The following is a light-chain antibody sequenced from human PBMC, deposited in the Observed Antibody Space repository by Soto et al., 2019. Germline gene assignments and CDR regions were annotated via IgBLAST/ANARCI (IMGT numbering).Light chain of an antibody. J-gene: IGLJ3*02. Sequence: NFMLTQPHSVSESPGKTVTISCTRSSGSIASNSVQWYQQRPGSSPTTVIFEDSQRPSGVPDRFSGSIDSSSNSASLTISGVKIEDEADYYCQSFDSTNQVFGAGTKLTVL. CDR3: QSFDSTNQV. CDR1: SGSIASNS. V-gene: IGLV6-57*01. CDR2: EDS.